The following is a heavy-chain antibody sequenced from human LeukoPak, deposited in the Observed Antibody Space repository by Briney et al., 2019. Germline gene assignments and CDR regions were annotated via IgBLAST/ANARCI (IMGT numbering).Heavy chain of an antibody. Sequence: SETLSLTCTVSGGSISSGGYYWSWIRQPPGKGLEWIGYIYHSGSTYYNPSLKSRVTISVDRSKNQFSLKLSSVTAADTAVYYCARGPLAVAGSPLFYWGQGTLVTVSS. V-gene: IGHV4-30-2*01. CDR3: ARGPLAVAGSPLFY. CDR1: GGSISSGGYY. J-gene: IGHJ4*02. D-gene: IGHD6-19*01. CDR2: IYHSGST.